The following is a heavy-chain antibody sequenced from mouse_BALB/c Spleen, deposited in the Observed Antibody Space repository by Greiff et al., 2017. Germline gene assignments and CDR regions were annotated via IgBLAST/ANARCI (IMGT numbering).Heavy chain of an antibody. CDR1: GYTFTSYW. CDR2: INPSTGYT. V-gene: IGHV1-7*01. Sequence: VQLQQSGAELAKPGASVKMSCKASGYTFTSYWMHWVKQRPGQGLEWIGYINPSTGYTEYNQKFKDKATLTADKSSSTAYMQLSSLTSEDSAVYYCERDGAMDYWGQGTSVTVSS. CDR3: ERDGAMDY. J-gene: IGHJ4*01.